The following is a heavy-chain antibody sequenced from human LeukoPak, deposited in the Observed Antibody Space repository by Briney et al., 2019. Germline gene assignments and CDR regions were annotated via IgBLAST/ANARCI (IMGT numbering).Heavy chain of an antibody. CDR3: ARDRRGSGSYREGY. CDR2: IKTDGSEK. V-gene: IGHV3-7*01. Sequence: PGGSLRLSCEGSGFTFSNYWMGWVRQAPGKGLQWVANIKTDGSEKYYVDSVKGRFTISRDNAKNSLYLQMNSLRAEDTAVYYCARDRRGSGSYREGYWGQGTLVTVSS. CDR1: GFTFSNYW. J-gene: IGHJ4*02. D-gene: IGHD1-26*01.